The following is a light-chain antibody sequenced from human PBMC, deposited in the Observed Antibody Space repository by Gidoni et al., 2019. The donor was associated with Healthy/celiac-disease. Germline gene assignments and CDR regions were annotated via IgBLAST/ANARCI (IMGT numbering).Light chain of an antibody. J-gene: IGKJ2*01. CDR2: DAS. CDR3: QQRSNWLYI. Sequence: EIVFPQSPATLSLSPGERATRPCRFSQSVSSYLHLYQQKPGQSPRLLIYDASNRVTGIPARFSDSGSGTDFTLTISSLEPEDFAVYYCQQRSNWLYIFXQXTKLEIK. CDR1: QSVSSY. V-gene: IGKV3-11*01.